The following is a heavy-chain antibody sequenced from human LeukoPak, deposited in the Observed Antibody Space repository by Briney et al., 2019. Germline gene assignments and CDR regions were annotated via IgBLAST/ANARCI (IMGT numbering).Heavy chain of an antibody. Sequence: GGSLRLSCAASGSTFSSYGMHWVRQAPGKGLEWVAVIWYDGSNKYYADSVKGRFTISRDNSKNTLYLQMNSLRAEDTAVYYCARDADYYDSSGLDYWGQGTLVTVSS. CDR1: GSTFSSYG. D-gene: IGHD3-22*01. CDR3: ARDADYYDSSGLDY. J-gene: IGHJ4*02. CDR2: IWYDGSNK. V-gene: IGHV3-33*01.